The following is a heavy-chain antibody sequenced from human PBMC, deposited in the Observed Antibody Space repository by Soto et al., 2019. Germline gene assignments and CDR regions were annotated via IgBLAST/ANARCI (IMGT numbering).Heavy chain of an antibody. V-gene: IGHV3-30-3*01. Sequence: QVQLVESGGGVVQPGRSLRLSCAASGFTFSSYAMHWVSQAPGKGLEWVAVISYDGSNKYYADSVKGRFTISRDNSKNTLYLQMNSLRAEDTAVYYCARPNRHYYYYGMDVWGQGTTVTVSS. CDR3: ARPNRHYYYYGMDV. D-gene: IGHD7-27*01. CDR2: ISYDGSNK. CDR1: GFTFSSYA. J-gene: IGHJ6*02.